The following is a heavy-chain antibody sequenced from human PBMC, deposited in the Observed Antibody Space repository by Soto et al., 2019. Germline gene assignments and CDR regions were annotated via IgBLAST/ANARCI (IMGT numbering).Heavy chain of an antibody. CDR3: ARDYEAVVVAATPLDY. D-gene: IGHD2-15*01. CDR1: GFTFSSYG. Sequence: PGGSLRLSCAASGFTFSSYGMHWVRQAPGKGLEWVAVIWYDGSNKYYADSVKGRFTISRDNSKNTLYLQMNSLRAEDTAVYYCARDYEAVVVAATPLDYWGQGTLVTVSS. J-gene: IGHJ4*02. V-gene: IGHV3-33*01. CDR2: IWYDGSNK.